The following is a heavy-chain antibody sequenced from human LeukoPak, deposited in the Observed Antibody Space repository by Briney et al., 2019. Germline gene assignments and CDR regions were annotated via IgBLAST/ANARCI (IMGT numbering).Heavy chain of an antibody. V-gene: IGHV1-18*01. D-gene: IGHD3-16*02. CDR3: ARDGRGVWGSYRRALFDY. CDR2: ISAYNGNT. CDR1: GYTLTSYG. Sequence: ASVKVSCKASGYTLTSYGISWVRQAPGQGLEWMGWISAYNGNTNYAQKLQGRVTMTTGTSTSTAYMELRSLRSDDTAVYYCARDGRGVWGSYRRALFDYWGQGTLVTVSS. J-gene: IGHJ4*02.